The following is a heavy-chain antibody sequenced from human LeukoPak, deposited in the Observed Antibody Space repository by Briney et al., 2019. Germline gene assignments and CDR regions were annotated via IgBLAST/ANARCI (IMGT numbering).Heavy chain of an antibody. Sequence: ASVTVSCTASGYIFNSYGMSWVRQAPGQGLEWMGWISAFNGNTNYAQKFQGRVTITTGTSTNTAYMEMRSLSSDATAVYFCARDPVGANGVFDYWGQGTLVPVSS. CDR1: GYIFNSYG. J-gene: IGHJ4*02. CDR2: ISAFNGNT. V-gene: IGHV1-18*01. CDR3: ARDPVGANGVFDY. D-gene: IGHD1-26*01.